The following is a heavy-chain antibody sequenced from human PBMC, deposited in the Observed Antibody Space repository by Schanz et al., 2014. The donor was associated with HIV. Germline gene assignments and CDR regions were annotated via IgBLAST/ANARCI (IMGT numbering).Heavy chain of an antibody. CDR3: ARELSVAGTALDH. CDR2: ISSSSGYI. V-gene: IGHV3-21*01. Sequence: VQLVESGGGLVKPGGSLRLSCAASGFTLSSYKMNWVRQAPRKGLEWVSSISSSSGYIYYADSVKGRFTISRDNAKNSLYLQMNSLRAEDTAVYYCARELSVAGTALDHWGQGTLVTVSS. D-gene: IGHD6-19*01. CDR1: GFTLSSYK. J-gene: IGHJ4*02.